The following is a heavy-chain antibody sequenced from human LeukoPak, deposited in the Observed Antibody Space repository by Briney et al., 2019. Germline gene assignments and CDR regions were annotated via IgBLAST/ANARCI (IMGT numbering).Heavy chain of an antibody. CDR1: GYTLTELS. Sequence: ASVKVSCKVSGYTLTELSMHWVRQAPGKGLEWMGGFDPEDGETIYAQKFQGRVTMTEDTSTDTAYMELSSLRSEDTAVYYCATDYGDVYAFDIWGQGTMVTVSS. V-gene: IGHV1-24*01. J-gene: IGHJ3*02. D-gene: IGHD4-17*01. CDR2: FDPEDGET. CDR3: ATDYGDVYAFDI.